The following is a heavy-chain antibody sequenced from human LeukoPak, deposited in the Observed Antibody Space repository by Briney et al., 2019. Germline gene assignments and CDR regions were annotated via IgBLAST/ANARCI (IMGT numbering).Heavy chain of an antibody. Sequence: PGGSLRLSCAASGFSFSSYWMHWVRQAPGKGLVWVSSINSDGSKTTYADSVKGRFTISRDNANNSLYLQMDSLRAEDTALYYCARDDYYDSSDAFDIWGQGTMVTVSP. CDR2: INSDGSKT. V-gene: IGHV3-74*01. D-gene: IGHD3-22*01. J-gene: IGHJ3*02. CDR3: ARDDYYDSSDAFDI. CDR1: GFSFSSYW.